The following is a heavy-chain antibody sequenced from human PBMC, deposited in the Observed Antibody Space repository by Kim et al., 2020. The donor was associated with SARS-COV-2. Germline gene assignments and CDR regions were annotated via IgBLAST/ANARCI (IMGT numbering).Heavy chain of an antibody. D-gene: IGHD6-13*01. Sequence: GGSLRLSCAASGFTFSDYYMSWIRQAPGKGLEWVSYISSSGSTIYYADSVKGRFTISRDNAKNSLYLQMNSLRAEDTAVYYCASPLYSSTEIVGGAMDVWGQGTTVTVSS. J-gene: IGHJ6*02. CDR2: ISSSGSTI. CDR3: ASPLYSSTEIVGGAMDV. V-gene: IGHV3-11*04. CDR1: GFTFSDYY.